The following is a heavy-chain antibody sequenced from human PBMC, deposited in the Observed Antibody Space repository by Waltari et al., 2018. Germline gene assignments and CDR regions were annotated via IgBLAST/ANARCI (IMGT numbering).Heavy chain of an antibody. CDR1: GGSFSAYH. CDR3: ARGTGGSSTYYFAGMDV. V-gene: IGHV4-34*01. CDR2: INRSGSA. J-gene: IGHJ6*02. D-gene: IGHD3-22*01. Sequence: QVQLQQWGAGLLKPSETLSLTCAVFGGSFSAYHWSWIRQSPGKGLEWIGEINRSGSAIYNPSLKSRVTISLDTSKRQVSLRLSSVTAADTAVYFCARGTGGSSTYYFAGMDVWGQGTTVTVSS.